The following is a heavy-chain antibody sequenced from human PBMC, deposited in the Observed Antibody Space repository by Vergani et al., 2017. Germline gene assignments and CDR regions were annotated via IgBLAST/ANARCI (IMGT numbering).Heavy chain of an antibody. D-gene: IGHD6-13*01. CDR2: INHSGST. Sequence: QVQLQQWGAGLLKPSETLSLTCAVYGGSFSGYYWSWIRQPPGKGLEWIGEINHSGSTNYNPSLKSRVTISVDTSKNQFSLKLSSVTAADTAVYYCARVLPGRPRSWYNWFDPWGQGTLVTVSS. V-gene: IGHV4-34*01. CDR3: ARVLPGRPRSWYNWFDP. CDR1: GGSFSGYY. J-gene: IGHJ5*02.